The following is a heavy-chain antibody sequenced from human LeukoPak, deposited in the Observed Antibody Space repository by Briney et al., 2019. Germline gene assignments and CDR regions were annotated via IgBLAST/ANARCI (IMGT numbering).Heavy chain of an antibody. J-gene: IGHJ4*02. CDR3: AKDGLALYNWNYGDY. V-gene: IGHV3-23*01. CDR1: GFTFSSYA. CDR2: ISGSGGST. D-gene: IGHD1-7*01. Sequence: GGSLRLSCAASGFTFSSYAMSWVRQAPGKGLEWVSAISGSGGSTYYADSVKGRFTISRDNSKNTLYLQMNSLRAEDTAVYYCAKDGLALYNWNYGDYWGQGTLVTVAS.